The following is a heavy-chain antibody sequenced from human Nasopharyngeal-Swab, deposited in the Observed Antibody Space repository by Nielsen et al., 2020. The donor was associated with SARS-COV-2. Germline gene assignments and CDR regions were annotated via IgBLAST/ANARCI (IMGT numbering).Heavy chain of an antibody. CDR1: GGSISSSSYY. Sequence: SETLSLTCTVSGGSISSSSYYWGWIRQPPGKGLEWIGSIYYSGSTYYNPSLKGRVTISVDTSKNQFSLKLSSVTAADTAVYYCARGEKTGTSPFDYWGQGTLVTVSS. V-gene: IGHV4-39*07. CDR2: IYYSGST. D-gene: IGHD1-7*01. J-gene: IGHJ4*02. CDR3: ARGEKTGTSPFDY.